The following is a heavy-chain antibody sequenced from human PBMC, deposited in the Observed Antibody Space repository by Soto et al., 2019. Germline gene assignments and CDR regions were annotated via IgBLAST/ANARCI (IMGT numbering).Heavy chain of an antibody. J-gene: IGHJ6*02. Sequence: EVQLVETGGGLIQPGGSLRLSCAASGFTVSSNYMSWVRQAPGKGLEWVSVIYSGGSTYYADPVKGRFTISRDNSKNTLYLQMNSLRAEDTAVYYCASASLYYYYYGMDVWGQGTTVTVSS. V-gene: IGHV3-53*02. CDR1: GFTVSSNY. CDR2: IYSGGST. CDR3: ASASLYYYYYGMDV.